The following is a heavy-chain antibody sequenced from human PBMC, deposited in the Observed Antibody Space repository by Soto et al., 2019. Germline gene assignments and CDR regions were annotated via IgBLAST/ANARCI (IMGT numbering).Heavy chain of an antibody. CDR1: GFTFSSYA. J-gene: IGHJ4*02. Sequence: GGSLRLSCAASGFTFSSYAMSWVRQAPGKGLEWVSAISGSGGSTYYADSVKGRFTISRDNSKNTLYLQMNSLRAEDTAVYYCAKDSYYYDSSGYLDYWGQGTLVTVSS. D-gene: IGHD3-22*01. V-gene: IGHV3-23*01. CDR3: AKDSYYYDSSGYLDY. CDR2: ISGSGGST.